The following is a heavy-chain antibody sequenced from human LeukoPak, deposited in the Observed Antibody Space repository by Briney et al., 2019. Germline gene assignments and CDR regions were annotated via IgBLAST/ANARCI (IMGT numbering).Heavy chain of an antibody. CDR1: GGSLSSGSW. V-gene: IGHV4-4*02. J-gene: IGHJ6*02. CDR2: THHNGQT. Sequence: SGTLSLTCAVSGGSLSSGSWWSWVRQPPGKGLEWIGETHHNGQTNYNPSLKSRVTISVDTSKNQFSLKLSSVTAADTAVYYCARVGYSGYETDYYYGMDVWGQGTTVTVSS. CDR3: ARVGYSGYETDYYYGMDV. D-gene: IGHD5-12*01.